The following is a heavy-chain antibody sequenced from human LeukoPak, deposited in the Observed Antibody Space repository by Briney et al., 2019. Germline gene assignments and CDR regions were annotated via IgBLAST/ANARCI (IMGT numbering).Heavy chain of an antibody. CDR1: GGSISSGGYY. CDR2: IYYSGST. V-gene: IGHV4-31*03. D-gene: IGHD3-9*01. J-gene: IGHJ4*02. CDR3: ARAYYDIFTGYYYFDY. Sequence: SETLSLTCTVSGGSISSGGYYWSWVRQHPGKGLEWIGYIYYSGSTYYNPSLKSRLILSVDTSKNQFSLKLSSVTAADTAVYYCARAYYDIFTGYYYFDYWGQGTLVPSPQ.